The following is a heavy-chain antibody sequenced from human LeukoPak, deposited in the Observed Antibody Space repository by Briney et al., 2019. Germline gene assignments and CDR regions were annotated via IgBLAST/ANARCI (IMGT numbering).Heavy chain of an antibody. CDR1: GGSISSGSYY. CDR3: ARENREYCSSTRLILCYFDY. Sequence: SETLSLTCTVSGGSISSGSYYWSWIRQPAGKGLEWIGRIYSSGSTNHNPSLKSRVTISVDTSKNQFSLKLSPVTAADTAVYYCARENREYCSSTRLILCYFDYWGQGTLVTVSS. D-gene: IGHD2-2*01. V-gene: IGHV4-61*10. J-gene: IGHJ4*02. CDR2: IYSSGST.